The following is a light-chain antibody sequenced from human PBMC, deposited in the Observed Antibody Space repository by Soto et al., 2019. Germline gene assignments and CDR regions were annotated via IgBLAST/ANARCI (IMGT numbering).Light chain of an antibody. V-gene: IGKV3-11*01. J-gene: IGKJ1*01. Sequence: EIVLTQSPAALSLSPGDRATLSCRASQSISSYLAWYQQKPGQAPRLLIYDASSRATGIPARFSGSGSGTDFTLTISSLEPEDLAVYYCQQRSNWLWTIGQGTKVDIK. CDR1: QSISSY. CDR3: QQRSNWLWT. CDR2: DAS.